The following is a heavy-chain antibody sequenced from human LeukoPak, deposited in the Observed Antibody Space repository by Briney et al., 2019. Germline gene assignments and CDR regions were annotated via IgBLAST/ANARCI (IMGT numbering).Heavy chain of an antibody. Sequence: ASVKVSCKASGYTFTSYGISWVRQAPGQRLEWMGWINAGNGSTKYSQKFQGRVTITRDTSASTAYMELSSLRSEDTAVYYCARGIYGGNFDYWGQGTLVTVSS. CDR1: GYTFTSYG. CDR3: ARGIYGGNFDY. J-gene: IGHJ4*02. D-gene: IGHD2-21*01. CDR2: INAGNGST. V-gene: IGHV1-3*01.